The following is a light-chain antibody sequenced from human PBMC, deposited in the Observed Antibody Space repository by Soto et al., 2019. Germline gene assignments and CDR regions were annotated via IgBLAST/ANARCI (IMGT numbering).Light chain of an antibody. CDR2: EVS. CDR1: SSDVGCYNY. V-gene: IGLV2-8*01. J-gene: IGLJ1*01. Sequence: QSVLTQPPSASGSPGQSVTISCTGTSSDVGCYNYVSWYQQHPGKAPILMIYEVSKRPSGVPDRFSGSKSGNTASLTVSGLQAEDEADYYCSSYAGSNNFGVFGTGTKVTVL. CDR3: SSYAGSNNFGV.